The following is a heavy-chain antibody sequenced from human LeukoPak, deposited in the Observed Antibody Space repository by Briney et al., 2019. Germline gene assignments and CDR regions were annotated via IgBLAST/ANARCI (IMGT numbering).Heavy chain of an antibody. V-gene: IGHV1-69*04. CDR3: ASSRGYCSSTSCYDFDY. CDR2: IIPILGIA. J-gene: IGHJ4*02. CDR1: GGTFSSYA. Sequence: SVKVSCKASGGTFSSYAISWVRQAPGQGLEWMGRIIPILGIANYAQKFQGRVTITADKSTSTAYMELSSLRSEDTAVYYCASSRGYCSSTSCYDFDYWGQGTLVTVSS. D-gene: IGHD2-2*01.